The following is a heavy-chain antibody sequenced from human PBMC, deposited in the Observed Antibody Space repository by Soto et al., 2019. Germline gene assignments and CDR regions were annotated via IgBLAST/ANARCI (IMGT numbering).Heavy chain of an antibody. CDR3: AREDRDGYFDY. J-gene: IGHJ4*02. CDR2: ISYAGSNK. V-gene: IGHV3-30-3*01. D-gene: IGHD3-22*01. Sequence: QVQLVESGGGVVQPGRSLRLSCAASGFTFSSYAMHWGRQAPGQGLEWVAVISYAGSNKYYADSVKGRFTISRDNSKNTLYLQMNSLRAEDTAVYYCAREDRDGYFDYWGQGTLVTVSS. CDR1: GFTFSSYA.